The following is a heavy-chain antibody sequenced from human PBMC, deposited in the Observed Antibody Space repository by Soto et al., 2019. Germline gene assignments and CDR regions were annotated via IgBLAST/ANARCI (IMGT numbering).Heavy chain of an antibody. D-gene: IGHD3-10*01. V-gene: IGHV4-4*07. CDR2: IYTSGST. J-gene: IGHJ6*02. Sequence: QVQLQESGPGLVKPSETLSLTCTVSGGSISSYYWSWIRQPAGKGLEWIGRIYTSGSTNYNPSLKGRVTMSVDTSKNQFSLKLSSVTAADTAVYYCARDPTSVYYGSGSPGRLYYGMDVWGQGTTVTVSS. CDR1: GGSISSYY. CDR3: ARDPTSVYYGSGSPGRLYYGMDV.